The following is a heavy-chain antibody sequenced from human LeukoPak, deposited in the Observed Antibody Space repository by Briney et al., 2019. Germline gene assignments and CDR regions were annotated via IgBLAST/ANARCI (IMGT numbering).Heavy chain of an antibody. Sequence: GGSLRLSCAASGFNFDEYGLSWVRQVLGKGLEWVSGINWSGGSTGYADSVKGRFTISRDNAKKSLYLQMNSLKTEDSALYYCARDSDSYYFDPPLSFHIWGQGTMVTVSS. CDR2: INWSGGST. D-gene: IGHD2-21*02. V-gene: IGHV3-20*04. CDR1: GFNFDEYG. J-gene: IGHJ3*02. CDR3: ARDSDSYYFDPPLSFHI.